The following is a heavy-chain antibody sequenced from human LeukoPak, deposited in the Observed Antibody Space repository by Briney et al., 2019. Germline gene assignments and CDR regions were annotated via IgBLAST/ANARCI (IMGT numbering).Heavy chain of an antibody. J-gene: IGHJ4*02. Sequence: GGSLRLSCAASGFTFSSYGMHWVRQAPGKGLEWVAVISYDGSNKYYADSVKGRFTISRDNSKNTLYLQMNSLRAEDTAVYYCARDAPSYYYDSSYYFDYWGQGTLVTVSS. CDR2: ISYDGSNK. CDR3: ARDAPSYYYDSSYYFDY. V-gene: IGHV3-30*03. D-gene: IGHD3-22*01. CDR1: GFTFSSYG.